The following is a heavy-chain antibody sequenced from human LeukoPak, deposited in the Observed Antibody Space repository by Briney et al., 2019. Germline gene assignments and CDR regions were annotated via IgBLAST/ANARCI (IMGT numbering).Heavy chain of an antibody. CDR2: ISGSGGST. V-gene: IGHV3-23*01. Sequence: GGSLRLSCAASGFTFSDYAMSWVRQAPGNGLEWVLAISGSGGSTYYADSVKGRFTISRDNSKNTLYLQMNSLRAEDTAVYYCVKAESGMTTVTNFDYWGQGTLVTVSS. CDR3: VKAESGMTTVTNFDY. J-gene: IGHJ4*02. CDR1: GFTFSDYA. D-gene: IGHD4-17*01.